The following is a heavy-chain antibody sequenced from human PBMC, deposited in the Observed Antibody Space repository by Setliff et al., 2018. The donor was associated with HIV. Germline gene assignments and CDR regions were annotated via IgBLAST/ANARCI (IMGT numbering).Heavy chain of an antibody. Sequence: GGSLRLSCAASGFTFSSYGMHWVRQAPGKGLEWVAFIRYDGSNKYYADSVKGRFTISRDNSKNTRYLQMNSLRAEDTAVYYCAKDVGKYSCVDVWGKGTTVTVSS. CDR3: AKDVGKYSCVDV. J-gene: IGHJ6*04. V-gene: IGHV3-30*02. CDR2: IRYDGSNK. D-gene: IGHD5-18*01. CDR1: GFTFSSYG.